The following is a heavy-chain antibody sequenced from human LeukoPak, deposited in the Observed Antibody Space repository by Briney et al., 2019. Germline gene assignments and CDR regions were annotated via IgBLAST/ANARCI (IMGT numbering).Heavy chain of an antibody. V-gene: IGHV3-23*01. CDR3: AKDRPGGYSYGSNWFDP. J-gene: IGHJ5*02. Sequence: GGSLRLSCAASGFTFSSSAMSWVRQAPGKGLGWVSAISGSGGSTYYADSVKGRFTISSDNSKNTLYLQMNSLRAEDTAVYYCAKDRPGGYSYGSNWFDPWGQGTLVTVSS. CDR2: ISGSGGST. CDR1: GFTFSSSA. D-gene: IGHD5-18*01.